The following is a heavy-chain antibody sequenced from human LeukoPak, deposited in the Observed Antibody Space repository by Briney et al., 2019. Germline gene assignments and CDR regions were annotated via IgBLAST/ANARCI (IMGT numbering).Heavy chain of an antibody. CDR1: GYTFTSYG. CDR2: ISAYNGNT. D-gene: IGHD2-15*01. V-gene: IGHV1-18*01. CDR3: ARVVGYCSGGSCYSDVRSIDY. J-gene: IGHJ4*02. Sequence: GASVKVSCKASGYTFTSYGISWVRQAPGQGLEWMGWISAYNGNTNYAQKLQGRVTMTTDTSTSTAYMELRSLRSDDTAVYYCARVVGYCSGGSCYSDVRSIDYWGQGTLVTVSS.